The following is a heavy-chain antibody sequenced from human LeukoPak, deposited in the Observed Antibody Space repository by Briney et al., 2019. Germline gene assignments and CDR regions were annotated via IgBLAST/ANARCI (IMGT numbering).Heavy chain of an antibody. V-gene: IGHV4-59*01. CDR3: ARGNFDY. J-gene: IGHJ4*02. CDR2: VYYSGST. Sequence: SETLSLTCTVSGGSISSYYWSWIRQPPGKGLEWIGYVYYSGSTNYNPSLKSRVTISVDTSKNQFSLKLSSVTAADTAVYYCARGNFDYWGQGTLVTVSS. CDR1: GGSISSYY.